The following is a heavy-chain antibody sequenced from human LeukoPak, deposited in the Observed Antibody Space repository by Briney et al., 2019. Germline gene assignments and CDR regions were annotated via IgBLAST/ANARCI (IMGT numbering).Heavy chain of an antibody. CDR3: ARDGGEDFWSGFYLVY. CDR1: GYTFTSYD. V-gene: IGHV1-8*01. CDR2: MNPNSGNT. D-gene: IGHD3-3*01. Sequence: ASVKVSCKASGYTFTSYDINWVRQATGQGLEWMGRMNPNSGNTGYAQKFQGRVTMTRNTSISTAYMELSSLRSEDTAVYYCARDGGEDFWSGFYLVYWGQGTLVTVSS. J-gene: IGHJ4*02.